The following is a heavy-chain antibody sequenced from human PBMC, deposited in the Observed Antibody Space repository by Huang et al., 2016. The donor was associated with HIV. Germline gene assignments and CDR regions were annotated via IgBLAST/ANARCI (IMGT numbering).Heavy chain of an antibody. Sequence: EVQLVESGGGLVQPGGSLGLSGAASGFSFSSSWMSWVRQAPGKGLEWVANIRGDGGDKYHVDSVKGRFTISRDNAKNSLYLQMDSLGVGDTAVYYCARDQEGALDYWGQGVLVTVSS. J-gene: IGHJ4*02. D-gene: IGHD3-16*01. CDR1: GFSFSSSW. CDR3: ARDQEGALDY. V-gene: IGHV3-7*01. CDR2: IRGDGGDK.